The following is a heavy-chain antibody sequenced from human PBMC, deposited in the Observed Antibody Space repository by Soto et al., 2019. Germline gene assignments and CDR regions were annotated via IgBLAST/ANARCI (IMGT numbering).Heavy chain of an antibody. J-gene: IGHJ4*02. V-gene: IGHV4-59*08. Sequence: SETLSLTCTVSGGSISSYYWSWIRQPPGKGLEWIGYIYYSGSTNYNPSLKSRVTISVDTSKNQFSLKLSSVTAADTAVYYCARQNYDYVWGSYRYTLPRTFDYWGQGTLVTVSS. CDR2: IYYSGST. CDR3: ARQNYDYVWGSYRYTLPRTFDY. D-gene: IGHD3-16*02. CDR1: GGSISSYY.